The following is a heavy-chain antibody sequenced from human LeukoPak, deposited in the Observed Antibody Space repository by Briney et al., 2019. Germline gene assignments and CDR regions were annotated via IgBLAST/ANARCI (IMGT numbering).Heavy chain of an antibody. CDR3: AKGPNYFDS. CDR1: GFSFSNYW. CDR2: MNSDGSAT. Sequence: GGSLRLSCAASGFSFSNYWMHWVRQAPGKGLVWVTRMNSDGSATYYADFVQGRFTISRDNAKNTLYLQMNSLRAEDTAMYFRAKGPNYFDSWGQGTLVTVSS. V-gene: IGHV3-74*01. J-gene: IGHJ4*02.